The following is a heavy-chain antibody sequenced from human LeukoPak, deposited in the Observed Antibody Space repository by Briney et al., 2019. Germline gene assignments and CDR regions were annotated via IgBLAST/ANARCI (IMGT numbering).Heavy chain of an antibody. V-gene: IGHV3-30*02. J-gene: IGHJ4*02. CDR1: GFTFSRSG. CDR2: IWHDGSNK. Sequence: GGSLRLSCTASGFTFSRSGMHWVRQAPGKGLEGVTFIWHDGSNKYYAESVKGRFTVSRDNSRNTVYLQMNNLRPEDTAVYYCAKDKGKNSFDYWGQGTLVTDSS. CDR3: AKDKGKNSFDY. D-gene: IGHD4-23*01.